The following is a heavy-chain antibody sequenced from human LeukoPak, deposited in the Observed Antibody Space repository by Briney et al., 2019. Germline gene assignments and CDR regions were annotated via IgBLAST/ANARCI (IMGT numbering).Heavy chain of an antibody. CDR1: GFTFSSYG. CDR2: IRYDGSNK. V-gene: IGHV3-30*02. Sequence: GGSLRLSCAASGFTFSSYGMHWVRQAPGKGLELVAFIRYDGSNKYYADSVKGRFTISRDNSKNTLYLQMNSLRAEDTAVYYCAQLDYYDSSGYYSDYWGQGTLVTVSS. J-gene: IGHJ4*02. D-gene: IGHD3-22*01. CDR3: AQLDYYDSSGYYSDY.